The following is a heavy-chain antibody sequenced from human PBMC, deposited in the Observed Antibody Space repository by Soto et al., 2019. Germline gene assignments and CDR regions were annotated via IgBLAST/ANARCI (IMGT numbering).Heavy chain of an antibody. V-gene: IGHV3-23*01. Sequence: EVQLLKSGGGLVQPGGSLRLSCAASGFTFSNYAMNWVRQAPGKGLEWISVISGSGGSTYYADSVKGRFTISRDNSKNTLYLQMNSRRAEDTAVYYCAKRASGSYFDYWSQGTLVTVSS. D-gene: IGHD3-10*01. J-gene: IGHJ4*02. CDR2: ISGSGGST. CDR1: GFTFSNYA. CDR3: AKRASGSYFDY.